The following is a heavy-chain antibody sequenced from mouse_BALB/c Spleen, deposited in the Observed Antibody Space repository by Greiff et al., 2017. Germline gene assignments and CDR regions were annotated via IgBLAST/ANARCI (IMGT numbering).Heavy chain of an antibody. CDR1: GFSLTSYG. D-gene: IGHD2-3*01. J-gene: IGHJ1*01. V-gene: IGHV2-2*02. CDR2: IWSGGST. CDR3: ARNPLYDSYWYFDV. Sequence: QVQLQQSGPGLVQPSQSLSITCTVSGFSLTSYGVHWVRQSPGKGLEWLGVIWSGGSTDYNAAFISRLSISKDNSKSQVFFKMNSLQANDTAIYYCARNPLYDSYWYFDVWGAGTTVTVSS.